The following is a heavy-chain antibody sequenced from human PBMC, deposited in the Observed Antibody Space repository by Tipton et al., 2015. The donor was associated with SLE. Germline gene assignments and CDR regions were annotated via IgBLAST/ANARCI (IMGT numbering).Heavy chain of an antibody. CDR3: ARGEGAGYFLMDYFDY. D-gene: IGHD2/OR15-2a*01. J-gene: IGHJ4*02. Sequence: QLVQSGAEVKEPGESLKISCKASGYSFTTYWIGWVRQMPGKGLEWMGIIYPDDSDTRYSPSFQGQVTISADKSINTAFLQWSSLKASDTAIYYCARGEGAGYFLMDYFDYWGQGTLVTVSS. CDR2: IYPDDSDT. V-gene: IGHV5-51*03. CDR1: GYSFTTYW.